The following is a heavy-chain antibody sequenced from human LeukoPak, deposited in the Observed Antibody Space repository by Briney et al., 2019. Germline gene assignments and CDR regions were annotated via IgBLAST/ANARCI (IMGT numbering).Heavy chain of an antibody. CDR3: ARRPVWGSYRILFDY. CDR1: GGSFSGYY. D-gene: IGHD3-16*02. V-gene: IGHV4-34*01. J-gene: IGHJ4*02. Sequence: PSETLSLTCAVYGGSFSGYYWSWIRQPPGKGLEWIGEINHSGSTNYNPSLKSRVTISVDTSKNQFSLKLSSVTAADTAVYYCARRPVWGSYRILFDYWGQGTLVTVSS. CDR2: INHSGST.